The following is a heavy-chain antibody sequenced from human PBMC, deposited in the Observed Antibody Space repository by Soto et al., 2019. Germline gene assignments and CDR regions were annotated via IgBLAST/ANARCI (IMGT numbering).Heavy chain of an antibody. CDR3: AKSYRPQIDWFDA. CDR2: ISKSSNYI. Sequence: GGSLRLSCAASGFTISTCSLNWVRQAPGKGLEWVSSISKSSNYIYYADSVKGRFTVSRDNAENSLFLQMNSLRAEDTAVYYCAKSYRPQIDWFDAWGQGTLVTVSS. D-gene: IGHD1-26*01. CDR1: GFTISTCS. J-gene: IGHJ5*02. V-gene: IGHV3-21*01.